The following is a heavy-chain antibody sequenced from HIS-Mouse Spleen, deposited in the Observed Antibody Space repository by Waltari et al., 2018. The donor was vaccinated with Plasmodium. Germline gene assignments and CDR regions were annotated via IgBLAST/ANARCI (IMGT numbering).Heavy chain of an antibody. D-gene: IGHD6-6*01. CDR1: GFTVSSNY. J-gene: IGHJ3*02. CDR3: ARGMKSSSSAFDI. V-gene: IGHV3-53*01. CDR2: IYSGGST. Sequence: EVQLVESGGGLIQPGGSLRLSWAASGFTVSSNYMRWGRQAPGKGLEWVSVIYSGGSTYYADSVKGRFTISRDNSKNTLYLQMNSLRAEDTAVYYCARGMKSSSSAFDIWGQGTMVTVSS.